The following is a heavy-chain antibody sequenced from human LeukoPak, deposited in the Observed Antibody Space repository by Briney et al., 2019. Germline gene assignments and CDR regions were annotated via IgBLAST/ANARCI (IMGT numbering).Heavy chain of an antibody. J-gene: IGHJ4*02. D-gene: IGHD2-8*01. Sequence: GGSLRLSCVTSGFTFTNAWMSWVRQAPGKGLEWVGRIKRKTDGGTADYAAPVKGRFTISRDDSKNTLFLQMNSVKTEDTAVYYCVTDASTYCSNGVCYTGGNFDYWGQGTLVTVSS. CDR3: VTDASTYCSNGVCYTGGNFDY. CDR2: IKRKTDGGTA. V-gene: IGHV3-15*05. CDR1: GFTFTNAW.